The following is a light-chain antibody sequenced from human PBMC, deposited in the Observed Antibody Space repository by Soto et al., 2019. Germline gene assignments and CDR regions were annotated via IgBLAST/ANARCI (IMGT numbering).Light chain of an antibody. CDR3: QQYNNWPPLT. CDR2: GAY. Sequence: EIVMTQSPATLSVSPGERATLSCRASQSVSSNLAGDQQKPGQAPRLLIYGAYIRATGIPARFSGSGSGTEFALTISSLQSEDFAVDYCQQYNNWPPLTFGGGTKVEIK. J-gene: IGKJ4*01. V-gene: IGKV3D-15*01. CDR1: QSVSSN.